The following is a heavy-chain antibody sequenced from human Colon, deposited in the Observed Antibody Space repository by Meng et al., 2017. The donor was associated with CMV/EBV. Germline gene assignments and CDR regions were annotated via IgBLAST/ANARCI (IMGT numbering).Heavy chain of an antibody. CDR2: MYYSGST. CDR3: AHTSALVPAPTLYYFYGVDV. CDR1: GGSISGNTYY. D-gene: IGHD2-2*01. V-gene: IGHV4-39*07. Sequence: SETLSLTCTVSGGSISGNTYYWGWIRQPPGKGLEWIGSMYYSGSTSYNPSLKSRVTISVDTSKTVLSLKLTSVTAADTAVYYCAHTSALVPAPTLYYFYGVDVWGQGTTVTVSS. J-gene: IGHJ6*02.